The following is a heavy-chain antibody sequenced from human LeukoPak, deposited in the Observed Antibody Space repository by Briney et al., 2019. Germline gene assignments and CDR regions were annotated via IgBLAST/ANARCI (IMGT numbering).Heavy chain of an antibody. CDR3: ARGDCGGDCYTEYFQH. CDR1: GGSISSGSYY. D-gene: IGHD2-21*02. Sequence: SQTLSLTCTVSGGSISSGSYYWIWIRQPAGQGLKWIGRIYTSGSTNYNPSLNSRVTISLDTSKNQFSLKLSSVTAADTAVYYCARGDCGGDCYTEYFQHGGQGILVTVSS. CDR2: IYTSGST. J-gene: IGHJ1*01. V-gene: IGHV4-61*02.